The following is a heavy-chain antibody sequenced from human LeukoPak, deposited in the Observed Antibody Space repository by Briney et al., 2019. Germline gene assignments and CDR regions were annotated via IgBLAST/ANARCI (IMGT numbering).Heavy chain of an antibody. CDR2: IYTGGTT. CDR3: TKATKWLAFDD. Sequence: SETLSLTCTVSGGTTSSHFWSWIRQPPGKGLEWIGNIYTGGTTNYNPSLKSGVTISIDTSKNQLSLHLASVTAADTAVYYCTKATKWLAFDDWGRGTLVTVSS. CDR1: GGTTSSHF. D-gene: IGHD6-19*01. V-gene: IGHV4-59*11. J-gene: IGHJ4*02.